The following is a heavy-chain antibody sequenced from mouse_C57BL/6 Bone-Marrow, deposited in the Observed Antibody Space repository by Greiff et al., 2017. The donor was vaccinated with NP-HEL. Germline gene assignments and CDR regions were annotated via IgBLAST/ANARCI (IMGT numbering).Heavy chain of an antibody. J-gene: IGHJ1*03. V-gene: IGHV1-59*01. CDR1: GYTFTSYW. CDR3: ARWGYFDV. CDR2: IDPSDSYT. Sequence: QVQLKQPGAELVRPGTSVKLSCKASGYTFTSYWMHWVKQRPGQGLEWIGVIDPSDSYTNYNQKFKGKATLTVDTSSSTAYMQLSSLTSEDSAVYYCARWGYFDVWGTGTTVTVSS.